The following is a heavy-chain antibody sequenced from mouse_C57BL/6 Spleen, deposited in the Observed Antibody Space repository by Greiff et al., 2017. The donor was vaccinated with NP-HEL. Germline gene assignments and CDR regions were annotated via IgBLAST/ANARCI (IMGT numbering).Heavy chain of an antibody. Sequence: EVQLQESGPGLVKPSQSLSLTCSVTGYSITSGYYWNWIRQFPGNKLEWMGYISYDGSNNYNPSLKNRISITRDTSKNQFSLKLNSVTTEDTATYYCARDRRELGPYYLDYWGQGTTLTVSS. V-gene: IGHV3-6*01. CDR3: ARDRRELGPYYLDY. D-gene: IGHD4-1*01. CDR2: ISYDGSN. CDR1: GYSITSGYY. J-gene: IGHJ2*01.